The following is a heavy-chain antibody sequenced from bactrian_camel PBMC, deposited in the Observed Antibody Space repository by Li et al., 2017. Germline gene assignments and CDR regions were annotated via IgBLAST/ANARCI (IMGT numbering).Heavy chain of an antibody. CDR3: KQFCLGWKPGQY. CDR1: GFTDVRCA. D-gene: IGHD1*01. J-gene: IGHJ4*01. Sequence: QLVESGGGSMQAGGSLRLSCTAPGFTDVRCAMDWYRQPAGKVRERVASISLDGTTTYADSVKGRFFISKAKDKATVYLEMGSLKPEDTATYFCKQFCLGWKPGQYWGQGTQVTVS. V-gene: IGHV3S55*01. CDR2: ISLDGTT.